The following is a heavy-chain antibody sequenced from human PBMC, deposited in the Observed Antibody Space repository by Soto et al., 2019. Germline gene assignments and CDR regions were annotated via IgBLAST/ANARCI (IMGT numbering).Heavy chain of an antibody. V-gene: IGHV4-39*01. J-gene: IGHJ4*02. D-gene: IGHD3-10*01. Sequence: SETLSLTCTVSGGSISSSTYYWGWIRQPPGKGLEWIGSIYYSGSTYYNPSLKSRITISVDTSKNHFSLKLSSVTAADTAVYYCARHGGARVRGFTRPSSWVDYWGQGTLVTVS. CDR3: ARHGGARVRGFTRPSSWVDY. CDR2: IYYSGST. CDR1: GGSISSSTYY.